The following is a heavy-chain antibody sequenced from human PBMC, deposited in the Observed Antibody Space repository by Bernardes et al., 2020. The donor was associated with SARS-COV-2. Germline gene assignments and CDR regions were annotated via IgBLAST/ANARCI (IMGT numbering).Heavy chain of an antibody. Sequence: GGSLRLSCAASGFTFSDYYMSWIRQAPGKGLEWVSYISSSGSYTNYADSVKGRFTISRDNAKNSLYLQMNSLRAEDTAVYYCARGRRRGYCSGGSCYPFDYWGQGILVTVSS. D-gene: IGHD2-15*01. J-gene: IGHJ4*02. CDR2: ISSSGSYT. V-gene: IGHV3-11*06. CDR3: ARGRRRGYCSGGSCYPFDY. CDR1: GFTFSDYY.